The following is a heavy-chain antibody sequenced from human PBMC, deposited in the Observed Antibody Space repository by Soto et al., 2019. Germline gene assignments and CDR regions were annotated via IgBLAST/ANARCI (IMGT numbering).Heavy chain of an antibody. CDR3: ARVRGLLWFGELFYYYYGMDV. V-gene: IGHV4-34*01. Sequence: SETLSLTCAVYGGSFSGYYWSWIRQPPGKGLEWIGEINHSGSTNYNPSLKSRVTISVDTSKNQFSLKLSSVTAADTAVYYCARVRGLLWFGELFYYYYGMDVWSQGTTVTVSS. D-gene: IGHD3-10*01. CDR2: INHSGST. J-gene: IGHJ6*02. CDR1: GGSFSGYY.